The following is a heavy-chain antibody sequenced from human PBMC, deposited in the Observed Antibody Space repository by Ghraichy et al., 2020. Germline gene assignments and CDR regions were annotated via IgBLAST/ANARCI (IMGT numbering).Heavy chain of an antibody. CDR3: ARAVENPSPSAKYSSSLHDAFDI. CDR2: TYYRSKWYN. D-gene: IGHD6-6*01. CDR1: GDSVSSNSAA. J-gene: IGHJ3*02. Sequence: SQTLSLTCAISGDSVSSNSAAWNWIRQSPSRGLEWLGRTYYRSKWYNDYAVSVKSRITINPDTSKNQFSLQLNSVTPEDTAVYYCARAVENPSPSAKYSSSLHDAFDIWGQGTMVTVSS. V-gene: IGHV6-1*01.